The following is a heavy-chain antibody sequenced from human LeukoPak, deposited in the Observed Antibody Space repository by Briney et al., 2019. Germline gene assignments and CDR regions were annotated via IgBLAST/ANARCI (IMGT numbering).Heavy chain of an antibody. CDR1: GGSISSYY. CDR2: IYTSGST. J-gene: IGHJ4*02. CDR3: ARAGGVPGGFDY. Sequence: SETLSLTCTVSGGSISSYYWSWIRQPPGKGLEWIGYIYTSGSTNYNPSLKSRVTISVDTSKNQFSLKLSSVTAADTAVYSCARAGGVPGGFDYWGQGTLVTVSS. V-gene: IGHV4-4*09. D-gene: IGHD1-14*01.